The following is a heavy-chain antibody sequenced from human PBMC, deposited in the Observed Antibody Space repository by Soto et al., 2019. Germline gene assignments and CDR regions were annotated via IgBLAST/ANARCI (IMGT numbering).Heavy chain of an antibody. D-gene: IGHD1-1*01. J-gene: IGHJ4*02. V-gene: IGHV4-61*01. CDR2: IYYSGST. Sequence: SETLSFTCTVSGGSVSSGSYYWSWIRQPPGKGLEWIGYIYYSGSTNYNPSLKSRVTISVDTSKNQFSLKLSSVTAADTAVYHCARVKFAMLQLIYFDYWGQGTLVTVSS. CDR3: ARVKFAMLQLIYFDY. CDR1: GGSVSSGSYY.